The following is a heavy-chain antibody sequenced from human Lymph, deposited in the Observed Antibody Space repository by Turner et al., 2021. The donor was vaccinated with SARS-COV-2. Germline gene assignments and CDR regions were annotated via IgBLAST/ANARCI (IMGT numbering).Heavy chain of an antibody. J-gene: IGHJ5*02. CDR2: IFYRGST. CDR3: ARQTVNNWVDP. Sequence: QVQLQESGPRLVKHLETLSLTCTVSGGSMNNNYWSWIRQPPGKRLEWIGFIFYRGSTNYNPSLKSRVTISVDTSENQFSLKLTSVTAADTAIYYCARQTVNNWVDPWGQGTLVTVSS. CDR1: GGSMNNNY. V-gene: IGHV4-59*01. D-gene: IGHD2-21*02.